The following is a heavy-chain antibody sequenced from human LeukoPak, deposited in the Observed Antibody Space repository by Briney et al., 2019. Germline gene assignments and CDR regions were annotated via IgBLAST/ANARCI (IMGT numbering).Heavy chain of an antibody. CDR3: ARGPYYYDSSGYYTWFDP. CDR2: INYSEST. J-gene: IGHJ5*02. V-gene: IGHV4-59*02. CDR1: GGSVSRYY. Sequence: PSETLSRTCTVAGGSVSRYYWSSIHQPPGKGLEWIGDINYSESTNYNPSLKSRVTISVDTAKNQFSLKLSSVTAADTAVYYCARGPYYYDSSGYYTWFDPWGQGTLVTVSS. D-gene: IGHD3-22*01.